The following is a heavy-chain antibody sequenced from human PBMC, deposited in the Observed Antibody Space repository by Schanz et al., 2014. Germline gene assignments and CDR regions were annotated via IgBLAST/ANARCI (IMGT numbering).Heavy chain of an antibody. CDR3: AYYDVLTGFDY. J-gene: IGHJ4*02. CDR2: LTEGGGGT. Sequence: VQLVESGGGVVQPGRSLRLSCAASGFTFSSYAMSWVRQAPGKGLEWVSGLTEGGGGTYYTDAVKGRFTISRDNSKNTLYLQINNLRAEDTAVYYCAYYDVLTGFDYWGQGTQVTVSS. D-gene: IGHD3-9*01. V-gene: IGHV3-23*04. CDR1: GFTFSSYA.